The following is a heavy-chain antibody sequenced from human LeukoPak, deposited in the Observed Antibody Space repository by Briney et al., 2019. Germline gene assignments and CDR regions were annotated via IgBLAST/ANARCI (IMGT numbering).Heavy chain of an antibody. D-gene: IGHD4-23*01. J-gene: IGHJ3*02. CDR3: AREPYDYGGNSDAFDI. Sequence: PSQTLSLTCAVSGGSISSGDYYWSWIRQPPGKGLEWIGYIYYSGSTYYNPSLKSRVTISVDTSKNQFSLKLSSVTAADTAVYYCAREPYDYGGNSDAFDIWGQGTMVTVSS. CDR2: IYYSGST. CDR1: GGSISSGDYY. V-gene: IGHV4-30-4*01.